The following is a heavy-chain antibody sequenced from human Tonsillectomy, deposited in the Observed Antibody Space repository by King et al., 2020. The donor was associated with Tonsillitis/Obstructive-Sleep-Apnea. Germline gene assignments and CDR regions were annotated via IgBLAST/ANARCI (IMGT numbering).Heavy chain of an antibody. D-gene: IGHD2-15*01. CDR1: CGSISSGGYY. CDR3: ARDRCSGGSCYPDY. CDR2: IYSSGST. V-gene: IGHV4-31*03. Sequence: VQLQESGPGLVKPSQTLSLTCTVSCGSISSGGYYWSWIRQHPRKGLEWIGYIYSSGSTYSNPSLNGRVTISVDPSKNQFSLKLSSVTAADTAVYYCARDRCSGGSCYPDYWGQGTLVTVSS. J-gene: IGHJ4*02.